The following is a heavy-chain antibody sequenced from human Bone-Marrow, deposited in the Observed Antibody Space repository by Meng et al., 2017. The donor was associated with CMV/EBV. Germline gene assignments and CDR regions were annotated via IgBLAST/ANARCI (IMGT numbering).Heavy chain of an antibody. CDR3: ARVPAATKWFDP. J-gene: IGHJ5*02. D-gene: IGHD2-2*01. CDR2: IYYSGST. CDR1: GGSVSSGSYY. Sequence: CTCSGGSVSSGSYYWSWIRQPPGKGLEWIGYIYYSGSTNYNPSLKSRVTISVDTSKNQFSLKLGSVTAADTAVYYCARVPAATKWFDPWGQGTLVTVSS. V-gene: IGHV4-61*01.